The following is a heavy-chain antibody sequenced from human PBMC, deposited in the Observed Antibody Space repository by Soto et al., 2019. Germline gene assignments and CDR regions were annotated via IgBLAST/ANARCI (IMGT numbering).Heavy chain of an antibody. J-gene: IGHJ6*02. CDR1: GFTFSSYA. Sequence: QVQLVESGGGVVQPGRSLRLSCAASGFTFSSYAMHWVRQAPGKGLEWVAVISYDGSNKYYADSVKGRFTISRDNSKNTMYLQMNSLRAEDTAVYYCARDHEGSSSWYLPVIYGMDVWGQGSTVTVSS. V-gene: IGHV3-30-3*01. CDR2: ISYDGSNK. CDR3: ARDHEGSSSWYLPVIYGMDV. D-gene: IGHD6-13*01.